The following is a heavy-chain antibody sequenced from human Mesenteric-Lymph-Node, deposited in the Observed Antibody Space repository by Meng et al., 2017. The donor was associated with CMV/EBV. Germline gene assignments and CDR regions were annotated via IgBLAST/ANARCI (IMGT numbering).Heavy chain of an antibody. D-gene: IGHD3-3*01. CDR2: ISGSGDNT. CDR3: AKDPPTIFDGR. V-gene: IGHV3-23*01. J-gene: IGHJ4*02. CDR1: GFTFRSYA. Sequence: GESLKISCAASGFTFRSYAMAWVRQAPGKGLEWVSAISGSGDNTFYADSVRGRFIISRDNSKNTLYLQMNSLRAEDTALYCCAKDPPTIFDGRWGQGTLVTVSS.